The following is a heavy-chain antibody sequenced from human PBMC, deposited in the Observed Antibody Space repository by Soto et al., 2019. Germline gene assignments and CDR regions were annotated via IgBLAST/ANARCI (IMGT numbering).Heavy chain of an antibody. Sequence: EVQLVESGGGLVQPGGSLKVSCAGLGFNSSDSALHWVRQPSGKGLEWIGRIRGRSKKFATSYATSVRGRFSLSRDVSRNTAYLQMNSLRDDDTGVYFCTARGGDSLQDIWGQGTLVTVSS. CDR2: IRGRSKKFAT. CDR3: TARGGDSLQDI. CDR1: GFNSSDSA. D-gene: IGHD4-17*01. V-gene: IGHV3-73*01. J-gene: IGHJ4*02.